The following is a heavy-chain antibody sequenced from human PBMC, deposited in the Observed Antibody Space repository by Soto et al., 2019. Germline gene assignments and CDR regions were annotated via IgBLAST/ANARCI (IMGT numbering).Heavy chain of an antibody. CDR3: ARGGEPLGYYGLDV. CDR2: MYYTGVT. J-gene: IGHJ6*02. V-gene: IGHV4-61*01. D-gene: IGHD3-10*01. Sequence: SETLSLTCSVSGGSVRSGNHFWNWIRQPPGRRLEWLGYMYYTGVTNYNPSLKSRVSMSVDTSKNQFPLKLTSLTAADTAVYYCARGGEPLGYYGLDVWGQGITVTVSS. CDR1: GGSVRSGNHF.